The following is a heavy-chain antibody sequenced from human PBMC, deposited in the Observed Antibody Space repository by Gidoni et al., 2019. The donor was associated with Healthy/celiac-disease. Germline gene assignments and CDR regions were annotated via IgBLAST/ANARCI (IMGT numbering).Heavy chain of an antibody. Sequence: QVQLVESGGGVVQPGRSLRLSCAASGFTFSSYAMHWVRQAPGKGLEWVAVISYDGSNKYYADSVKGRFTISRDNSKNTLYLQMNSLRAEDTAVYYCAREKTYYYDSSGLGFDYWGQGTLVTVSS. CDR1: GFTFSSYA. CDR2: ISYDGSNK. CDR3: AREKTYYYDSSGLGFDY. J-gene: IGHJ4*02. D-gene: IGHD3-22*01. V-gene: IGHV3-30-3*01.